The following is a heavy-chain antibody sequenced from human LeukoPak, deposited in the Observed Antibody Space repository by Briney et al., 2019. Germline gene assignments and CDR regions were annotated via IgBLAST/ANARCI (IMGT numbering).Heavy chain of an antibody. V-gene: IGHV4-39*01. J-gene: IGHJ4*02. Sequence: SETLSLTCTVSGGSISSSSYYWGWIRQPPGKGLEWSGSIYYSGSTYYNPSLKSRVTISVDTSKNQFSLKLSSVTAADTAVYYCARHGAVSYYDFWRGYNYYFDYWGQGTLVTVSS. CDR2: IYYSGST. CDR1: GGSISSSSYY. CDR3: ARHGAVSYYDFWRGYNYYFDY. D-gene: IGHD3-3*01.